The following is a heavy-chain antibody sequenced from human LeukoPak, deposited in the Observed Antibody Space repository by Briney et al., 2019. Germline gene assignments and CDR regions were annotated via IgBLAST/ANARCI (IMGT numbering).Heavy chain of an antibody. CDR3: ARGPSFRDV. Sequence: GGSLRLSCAASGFTFSSYGMHWVRQAPGKGLEWVAVISYDGSNKYYADSVKGRFTISRDNAKNSLYLQMNSLRAEDTAVYYCARGPSFRDVWGQGTTVTVSS. J-gene: IGHJ6*02. CDR2: ISYDGSNK. V-gene: IGHV3-30*03. CDR1: GFTFSSYG.